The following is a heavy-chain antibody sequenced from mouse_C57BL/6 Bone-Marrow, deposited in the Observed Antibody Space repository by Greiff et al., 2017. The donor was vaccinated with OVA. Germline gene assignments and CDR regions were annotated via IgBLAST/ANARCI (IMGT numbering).Heavy chain of an antibody. D-gene: IGHD2-3*01. CDR2: IDPETGGT. V-gene: IGHV1-15*01. CDR3: TSYNGYYVACFDY. J-gene: IGHJ3*01. CDR1: GYTFTDYE. Sequence: VQLQQSGAELVRPGASVSLSCKASGYTFTDYEMHWVKQTPVHGLEWIGAIDPETGGTAYNQKFKGKAILTADKSSSIAYMVHRSLTSEDSAVYYCTSYNGYYVACFDYWGQGTLVTVSA.